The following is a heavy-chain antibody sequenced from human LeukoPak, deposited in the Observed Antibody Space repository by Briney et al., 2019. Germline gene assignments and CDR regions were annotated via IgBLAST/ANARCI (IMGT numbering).Heavy chain of an antibody. J-gene: IGHJ3*02. CDR1: GFTFSSYE. CDR2: ISSSSSTI. D-gene: IGHD6-19*01. CDR3: ASEDSSGWNAFDI. V-gene: IGHV3-48*03. Sequence: GGSLRLSCAASGFTFSSYEMNWVRQAPGKGLEWVSYISSSSSTIYYADSVKGRFTISRDNAKNSLYLQMNSLRAEDTAVYYCASEDSSGWNAFDIWGQGTMVTVSS.